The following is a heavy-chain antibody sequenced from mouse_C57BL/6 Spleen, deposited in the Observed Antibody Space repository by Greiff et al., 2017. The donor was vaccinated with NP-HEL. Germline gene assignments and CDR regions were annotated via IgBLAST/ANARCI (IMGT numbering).Heavy chain of an antibody. D-gene: IGHD1-1*01. CDR3: ARSIYGSSYEAY. J-gene: IGHJ3*01. CDR2: IDPSDSYT. V-gene: IGHV1-69*01. CDR1: GYTFTSYW. Sequence: QVQLQQPGAELVMPGASVKLSYKASGYTFTSYWMHWVKQRPGQGLEWIGEIDPSDSYTNYNQKFKGKSTLTVDKSSSTAYMQLSSLTSEDSAVYYCARSIYGSSYEAYWGQGTLVTVSA.